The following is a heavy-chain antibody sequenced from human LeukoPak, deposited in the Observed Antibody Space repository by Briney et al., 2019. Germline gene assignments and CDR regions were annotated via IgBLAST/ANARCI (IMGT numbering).Heavy chain of an antibody. J-gene: IGHJ4*02. V-gene: IGHV3-23*01. CDR1: GFTFSSYA. CDR3: AKDGTYYYDSSGYYCDY. Sequence: GGSLRLSCAASGFTFSSYAMSWVRQAPGKGLEWISAISGSGGSTYYADSVKGRFTISRDNSKNTLYLQMNSLRAEDTAVYYCAKDGTYYYDSSGYYCDYWGQGTLVTVSS. D-gene: IGHD3-22*01. CDR2: ISGSGGST.